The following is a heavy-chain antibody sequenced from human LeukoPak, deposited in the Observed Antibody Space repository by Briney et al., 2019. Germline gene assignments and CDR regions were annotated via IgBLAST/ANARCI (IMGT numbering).Heavy chain of an antibody. Sequence: GGSLRLSCAASGFTFSSYSMNWVRQAPGKGLEWVSYISSSSSTIYYADSVKGRFTISRDNAKNSLYLQMNSLRAEDTAVYYCARVVGIAAAGTDYWGQGTLVTVSP. V-gene: IGHV3-48*04. CDR2: ISSSSSTI. D-gene: IGHD6-13*01. CDR3: ARVVGIAAAGTDY. CDR1: GFTFSSYS. J-gene: IGHJ4*02.